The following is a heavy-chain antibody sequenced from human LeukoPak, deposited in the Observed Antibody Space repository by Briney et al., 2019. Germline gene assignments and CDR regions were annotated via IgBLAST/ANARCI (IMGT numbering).Heavy chain of an antibody. CDR3: ARVPPFYDSSGYYPQPLDY. CDR2: ITPILDIA. J-gene: IGHJ4*02. D-gene: IGHD3-22*01. V-gene: IGHV1-69*04. CDR1: GGTFGNYG. Sequence: SVKVSCKASGGTFGNYGISWVRQAPGQGLEWMGRITPILDIANYAQRFQGRVTITADKSTTTAYMELNSLRSEDTAVYYCARVPPFYDSSGYYPQPLDYWGQGTLVTVSS.